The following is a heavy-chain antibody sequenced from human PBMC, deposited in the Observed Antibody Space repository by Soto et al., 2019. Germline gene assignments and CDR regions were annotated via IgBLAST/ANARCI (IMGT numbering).Heavy chain of an antibody. V-gene: IGHV3-23*01. D-gene: IGHD2-15*01. CDR1: GFTFSSYA. Sequence: EVQLLESGGGLVQPGGSLRLSCAASGFTFSSYAMTWVRQAPGKGLEWVSAISGSGGSTYYADSVKGWFTISRDNSKNTLYLQMNSLSAEDTAVYYCAKYCIGGSCLDYWGQGTLVTVSS. CDR2: ISGSGGST. CDR3: AKYCIGGSCLDY. J-gene: IGHJ4*02.